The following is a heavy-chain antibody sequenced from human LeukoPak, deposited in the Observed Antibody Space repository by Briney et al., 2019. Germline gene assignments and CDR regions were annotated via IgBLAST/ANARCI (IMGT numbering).Heavy chain of an antibody. CDR2: IHYSGST. CDR3: ARLGALHDAFDV. CDR1: GDSIRSYY. V-gene: IGHV4-59*12. D-gene: IGHD3-16*01. J-gene: IGHJ3*01. Sequence: SETLSLTCTVSGDSIRSYYWSWIRQPPGKGLEWIGHIHYSGSTKYNPSLKSRVTISVDTSKNQFSLKVSSLTAADTAVYYCARLGALHDAFDVWGQATLVTVSS.